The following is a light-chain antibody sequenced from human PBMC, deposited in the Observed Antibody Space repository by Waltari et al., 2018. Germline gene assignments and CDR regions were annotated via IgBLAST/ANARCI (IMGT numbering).Light chain of an antibody. CDR3: ALWDDSLNAWI. V-gene: IGLV1-44*01. CDR1: ISNIGSNT. Sequence: QSVLTQPPSASGTPGQRVTIPCSGGISNIGSNTVTWYQEPPGPAPQPLIYSDDQRPSGVPDRFSGSTSGTSGYLAISGLQSEDEADYYCALWDDSLNAWIFGGGTRLTVL. J-gene: IGLJ3*02. CDR2: SDD.